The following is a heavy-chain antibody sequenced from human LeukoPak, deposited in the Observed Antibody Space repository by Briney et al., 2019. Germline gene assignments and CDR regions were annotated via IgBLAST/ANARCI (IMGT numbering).Heavy chain of an antibody. CDR1: GFTFSTYA. D-gene: IGHD3-9*01. V-gene: IGHV3-23*01. CDR2: ISGNGRST. Sequence: GGSLRLSCAASGFTFSTYAMSWVRQAAGNGLEWVSTISGNGRSTYYADSVRGRFTISRDNSKNTLYLQMNSLRAEGTAVYYCARDPGYAIYYFDYWGQGTLVTVSS. CDR3: ARDPGYAIYYFDY. J-gene: IGHJ4*02.